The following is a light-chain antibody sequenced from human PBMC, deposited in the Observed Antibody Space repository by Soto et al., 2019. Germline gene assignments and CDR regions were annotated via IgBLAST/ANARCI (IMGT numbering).Light chain of an antibody. J-gene: IGLJ1*01. CDR3: CSYAGSSTPFV. Sequence: QSVLTQPASVCGSPGQSITISCTGTSSDVGSYNLVSWYQQHPGKAPKLMIYEVSKRPSGVSNRFSGSKSGNTASLTISGLQAEDEADYYCCSYAGSSTPFVFGTGTKVTVL. CDR1: SSDVGSYNL. CDR2: EVS. V-gene: IGLV2-23*02.